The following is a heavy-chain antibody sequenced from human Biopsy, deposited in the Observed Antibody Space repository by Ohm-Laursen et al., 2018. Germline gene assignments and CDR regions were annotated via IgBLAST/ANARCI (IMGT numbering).Heavy chain of an antibody. D-gene: IGHD6-13*01. Sequence: SLRLSCAASGFSFDNYVMHWVRQAPGKGLEWASGISWNSDSIGYVDSVKGRLTISRDNAKNSLYLQMNSLRSEDTALYYCAKDRYPSSWHYYYGMDVWGQGTTVTVSS. CDR1: GFSFDNYV. CDR3: AKDRYPSSWHYYYGMDV. J-gene: IGHJ6*02. CDR2: ISWNSDSI. V-gene: IGHV3-9*01.